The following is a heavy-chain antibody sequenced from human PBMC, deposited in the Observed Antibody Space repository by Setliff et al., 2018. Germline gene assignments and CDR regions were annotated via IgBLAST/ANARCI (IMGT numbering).Heavy chain of an antibody. D-gene: IGHD3-10*01. CDR3: ATDQERFGELFDY. J-gene: IGHJ4*02. CDR2: FDPEDGET. Sequence: ASVKVSCKVSGYALTELSMHWVRQAPGKGLEWMGGFDPEDGETIYAQKFQGRVTMTEDTSTDTAYMELSSLRSEDTAVYYCATDQERFGELFDYWGQGTLVTVSS. CDR1: GYALTELS. V-gene: IGHV1-24*01.